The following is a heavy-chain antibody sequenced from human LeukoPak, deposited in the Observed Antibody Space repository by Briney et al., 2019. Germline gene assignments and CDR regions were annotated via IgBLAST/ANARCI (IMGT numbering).Heavy chain of an antibody. V-gene: IGHV3-74*01. J-gene: IGHJ4*02. D-gene: IGHD2/OR15-2a*01. CDR1: GYTFTGYW. CDR2: INSDGSST. Sequence: GASVKVSCKASGYTFTGYWMHWVRQAPGKGLVWVSRINSDGSSTSYADSVKGRVTISRDNAKNTLYLQMNSLRAEDTAVYYCARDPSMVLIDYWGQGTLVTVSS. CDR3: ARDPSMVLIDY.